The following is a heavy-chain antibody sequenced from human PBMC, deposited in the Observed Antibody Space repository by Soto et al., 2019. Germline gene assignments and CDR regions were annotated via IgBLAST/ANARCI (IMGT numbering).Heavy chain of an antibody. CDR1: GGSFSGYY. D-gene: IGHD2-15*01. Sequence: QVQLQQWGAGLLKPSETLSLTCAVYGGSFSGYYWSWIRQPPGKGLEWIGEVSHSGTTNYNPSLKRRVXKSXDXSKNQSSLELTSVAAADTAVYYCARYGGTWLWYFDSWGRGTLVTVSS. J-gene: IGHJ2*01. CDR2: VSHSGTT. V-gene: IGHV4-34*01. CDR3: ARYGGTWLWYFDS.